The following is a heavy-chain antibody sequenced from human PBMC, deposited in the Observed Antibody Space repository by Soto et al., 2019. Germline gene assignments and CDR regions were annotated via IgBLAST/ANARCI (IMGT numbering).Heavy chain of an antibody. J-gene: IGHJ4*02. D-gene: IGHD6-6*01. CDR2: IGGSDGST. Sequence: GGSLRLSCAASGFTFSTYAMSWVRQAPGKGLEWVSAIGGSDGSTHYADSVEGRLTISRDNSKNTLYLQINSLRAEDTAVYYCAKEGSTSYAFFDSWGQGTLVTVPQ. V-gene: IGHV3-23*01. CDR3: AKEGSTSYAFFDS. CDR1: GFTFSTYA.